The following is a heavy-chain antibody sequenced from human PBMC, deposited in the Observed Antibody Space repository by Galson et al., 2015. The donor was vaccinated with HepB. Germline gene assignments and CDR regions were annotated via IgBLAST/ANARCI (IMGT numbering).Heavy chain of an antibody. Sequence: SVKVSCKASGYTFSSNALNWVRQAPGQGLEWVGWINTNTGNPTYAQEFAGRFVFSLDTSASTAHLQISSLKADDTAVYYCARGEPEAVAGQGVYYFDSWGQGTLVTVSS. CDR2: INTNTGNP. D-gene: IGHD6-19*01. CDR3: ARGEPEAVAGQGVYYFDS. CDR1: GYTFSSNA. V-gene: IGHV7-4-1*02. J-gene: IGHJ4*02.